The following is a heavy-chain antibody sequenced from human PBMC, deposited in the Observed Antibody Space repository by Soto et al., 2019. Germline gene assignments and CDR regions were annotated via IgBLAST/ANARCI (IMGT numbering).Heavy chain of an antibody. V-gene: IGHV3-48*03. CDR1: GFTFSSYE. CDR3: ARMSGTIKIDY. D-gene: IGHD1-7*01. CDR2: ISSSGSTI. J-gene: IGHJ4*02. Sequence: GGSLRLSCAASGFTFSSYEMNWVRQAPGKGLEWVSYISSSGSTIYYADSVKGRFTISRDNAKNSLYLQMNSLRAEDTAVYYCARMSGTIKIDYWGQGTLVTVSS.